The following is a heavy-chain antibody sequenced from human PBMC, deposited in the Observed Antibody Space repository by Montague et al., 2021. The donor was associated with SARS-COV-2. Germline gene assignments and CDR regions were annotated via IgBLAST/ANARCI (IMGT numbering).Heavy chain of an antibody. D-gene: IGHD6-19*01. Sequence: SETLSLTCTVSGGSISSYYWSWIRQPPGKGLEWIGYIYYSGSTXXXPSXKGRVTISVDTFKNQFSLKLCSVTAADTAVYYCARGSGWMGNAFDIWGQGTMVTVSS. CDR3: ARGSGWMGNAFDI. CDR1: GGSISSYY. J-gene: IGHJ3*02. V-gene: IGHV4-59*01. CDR2: IYYSGST.